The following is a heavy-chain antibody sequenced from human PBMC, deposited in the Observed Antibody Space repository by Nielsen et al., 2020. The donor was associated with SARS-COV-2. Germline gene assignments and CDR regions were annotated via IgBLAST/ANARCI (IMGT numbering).Heavy chain of an antibody. CDR3: AREYSSSWYYFDH. CDR2: ISGSGGST. CDR1: GFTFSSYA. V-gene: IGHV3-23*01. D-gene: IGHD6-13*01. J-gene: IGHJ4*02. Sequence: GGSLRLSCAASGFTFSSYAMSWVRQAPGKGLEWVSAISGSGGSTYYADSVKGRFTISRDNAKNTLYLQMNSLRAEDTAVYYCAREYSSSWYYFDHWGQGTLVTVSS.